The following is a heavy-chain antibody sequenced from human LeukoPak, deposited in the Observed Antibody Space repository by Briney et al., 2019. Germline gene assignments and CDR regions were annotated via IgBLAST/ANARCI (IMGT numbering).Heavy chain of an antibody. CDR2: ITTSSTYI. D-gene: IGHD6-19*01. Sequence: GGSLRLSCAASGCTFSSYSMSWVRQAPGKGLEWVSSITTSSTYISYADSVKVRFTISRDNAKNSLYLQMNSLRAEDTAVYYCARGKYSSGWFDYWGQGTLVTVSS. CDR1: GCTFSSYS. CDR3: ARGKYSSGWFDY. V-gene: IGHV3-21*01. J-gene: IGHJ4*02.